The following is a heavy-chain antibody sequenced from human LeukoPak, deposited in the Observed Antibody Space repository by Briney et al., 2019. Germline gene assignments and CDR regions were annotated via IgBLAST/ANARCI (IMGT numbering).Heavy chain of an antibody. CDR3: VREPGPGYFDY. D-gene: IGHD6-13*01. Sequence: GGSLRLSCAASGFTSSTYSMNWVRQALGKGLEWVAVILQDGSERHYIDSVKGRFTISRDNSRNTLYLEMNSLRAGDTAVYYCVREPGPGYFDYWGRGTLVTVSS. V-gene: IGHV3-30*03. J-gene: IGHJ4*02. CDR2: ILQDGSER. CDR1: GFTSSTYS.